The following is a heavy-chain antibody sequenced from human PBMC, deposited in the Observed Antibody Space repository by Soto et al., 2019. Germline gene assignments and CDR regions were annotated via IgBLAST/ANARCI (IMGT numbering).Heavy chain of an antibody. CDR1: GFTFSPFG. J-gene: IGHJ6*02. D-gene: IGHD5-12*01. Sequence: QVQLVESGGGVVQPGRSLRLSCTASGFTFSPFGMHWVRQAPGKGLEWVTLISYDGSHKYYADSVKGRFTISRDNSENTLCLQLNSVRPEDTAVYYCAKDRAGYSRGMDVWGQGTTVTVSS. CDR2: ISYDGSHK. V-gene: IGHV3-30*18. CDR3: AKDRAGYSRGMDV.